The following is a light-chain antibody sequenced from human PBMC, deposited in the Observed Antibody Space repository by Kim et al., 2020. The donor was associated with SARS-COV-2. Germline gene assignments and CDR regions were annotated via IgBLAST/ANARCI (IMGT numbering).Light chain of an antibody. V-gene: IGLV1-47*01. Sequence: QSVLTQPPSASGTPGQRVTISCSGSSSNIGSSSVYWYQQLPGTAPKLFIYRDNQRPSGVPDRFSGSKSGTSASLAISGLRSEDEADYYCAAWDDSLSGVVFGGRTQLTVL. J-gene: IGLJ2*01. CDR1: SSNIGSSS. CDR3: AAWDDSLSGVV. CDR2: RDN.